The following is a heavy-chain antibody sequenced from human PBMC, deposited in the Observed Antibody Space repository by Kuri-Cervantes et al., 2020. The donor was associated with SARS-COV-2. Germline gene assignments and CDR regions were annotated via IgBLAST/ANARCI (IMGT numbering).Heavy chain of an antibody. J-gene: IGHJ4*02. CDR1: GGSVSSGSYY. D-gene: IGHD3-16*01. Sequence: SETLSLTCTVSGGSVSSGSYYWSWIRQPPGKGLEWIGYIYYSGSTNYNPSLKSRVTISVDTSKNQFSLKLSSVTAADTAVYYCARGPWRGYIWGSFPMDYWGQGTLVTVSS. V-gene: IGHV4-61*01. CDR3: ARGPWRGYIWGSFPMDY. CDR2: IYYSGST.